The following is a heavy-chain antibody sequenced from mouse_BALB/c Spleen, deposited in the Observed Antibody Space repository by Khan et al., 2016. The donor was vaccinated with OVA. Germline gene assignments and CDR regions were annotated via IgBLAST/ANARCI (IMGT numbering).Heavy chain of an antibody. Sequence: EVQLQQSGPELGKPGASLKMSCKPSGYIFTNYVLHWVKQKPGQGLEWIGYINPYNGGTKYNEKFQGKATLASDKSSITAYLELSSLTSEDSADYYCARGNWQSYYFDYWGQGTTLTLSS. V-gene: IGHV1S136*01. CDR2: INPYNGGT. CDR1: GYIFTNYV. J-gene: IGHJ2*01. D-gene: IGHD4-1*01. CDR3: ARGNWQSYYFDY.